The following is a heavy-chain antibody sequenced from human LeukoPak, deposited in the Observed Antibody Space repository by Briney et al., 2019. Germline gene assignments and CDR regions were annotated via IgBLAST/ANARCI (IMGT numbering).Heavy chain of an antibody. CDR3: VKSGAYGLIDY. V-gene: IGHV4-39*01. CDR2: IYYSGST. CDR1: GGSISSSSYY. Sequence: SETLSLTCTVSGGSISSSSYYWGWIRQPPGKGLEWIGSIYYSGSTYYNPSLKSRVTISVDTSKNQFSLKLSSVTAADTAMYYCVKSGAYGLIDYWGQGTLVTVSS. J-gene: IGHJ4*02. D-gene: IGHD1-26*01.